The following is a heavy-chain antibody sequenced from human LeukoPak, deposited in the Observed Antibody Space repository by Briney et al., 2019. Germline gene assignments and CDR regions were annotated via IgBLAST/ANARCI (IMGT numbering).Heavy chain of an antibody. V-gene: IGHV1-18*01. Sequence: GASVKVSCKASGYTFTSYGISWVRQAPGQGLEWMGWISAYNGNTNYAQKLQGRVTMTTDTSTSTAYMELRSLRSDDTAVYYCARDGDITIFGVVISYFDYWGQGTLVTVSS. CDR2: ISAYNGNT. CDR1: GYTFTSYG. J-gene: IGHJ4*02. D-gene: IGHD3-3*01. CDR3: ARDGDITIFGVVISYFDY.